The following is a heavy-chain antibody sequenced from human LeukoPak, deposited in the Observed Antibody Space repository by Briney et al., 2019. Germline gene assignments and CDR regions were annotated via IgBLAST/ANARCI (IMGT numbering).Heavy chain of an antibody. V-gene: IGHV1-2*02. J-gene: IGHJ6*02. CDR1: GYTFTANY. CDR2: INPNSGIT. D-gene: IGHD6-19*01. Sequence: ASVKVSCKPSGYTFTANYIHWVRQAPGQGLEWMGWINPNSGITNSAQKFWGRVTLTRDATISTVYMEVTRLKSDDTAVYYCARDRVVRPGIAVAGTDYYYYSMDVWGQGTTVTVSS. CDR3: ARDRVVRPGIAVAGTDYYYYSMDV.